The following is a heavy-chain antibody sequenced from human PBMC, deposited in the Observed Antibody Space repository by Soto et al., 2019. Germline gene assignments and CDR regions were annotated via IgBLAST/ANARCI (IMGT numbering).Heavy chain of an antibody. Sequence: PGESLKISCKGSGYSFTSYWISWVRQMPGKGLEWMGRIDPSDSYTNYSPSFQGHVTISADKSISTAYLQWSSLKPSDTAMYYCARPQLGYCRGGSCSRYYYYGMDVWGKGNTVTVSS. CDR1: GYSFTSYW. J-gene: IGHJ6*04. V-gene: IGHV5-10-1*01. CDR3: ARPQLGYCRGGSCSRYYYYGMDV. CDR2: IDPSDSYT. D-gene: IGHD2-15*01.